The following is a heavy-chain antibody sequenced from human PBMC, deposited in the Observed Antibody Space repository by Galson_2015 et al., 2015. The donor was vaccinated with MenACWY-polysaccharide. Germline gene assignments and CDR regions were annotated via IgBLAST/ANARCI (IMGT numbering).Heavy chain of an antibody. D-gene: IGHD6-13*01. CDR2: IQYDGSKI. J-gene: IGHJ3*02. CDR3: AIECSRIVFLAFDT. Sequence: SLRLSCAASGSRFSHSGMHWVRQAPGKGLEWVAVIQYDGSKIVYADSVKGRFTISRDNSRNTLFLEMNSLGAEDTAVYYRAIECSRIVFLAFDTWGQGTMVTFSS. V-gene: IGHV3-33*01. CDR1: GSRFSHSG.